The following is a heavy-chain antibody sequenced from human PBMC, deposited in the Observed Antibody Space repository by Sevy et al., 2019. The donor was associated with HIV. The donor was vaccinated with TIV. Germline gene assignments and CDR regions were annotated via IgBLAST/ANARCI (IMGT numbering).Heavy chain of an antibody. D-gene: IGHD6-19*01. CDR2: IWYDGSNK. CDR1: GFTFSSYG. J-gene: IGHJ4*02. Sequence: GGSLRLSCAASGFTFSSYGMHWVRQAPGKGLEWVAVIWYDGSNKYYADSVKGRFTISRDNSKNTLYLQMTSLRAEDTAVYYCARDQYSSYSNVWYYWGQGTLVTVSS. CDR3: ARDQYSSYSNVWYY. V-gene: IGHV3-33*01.